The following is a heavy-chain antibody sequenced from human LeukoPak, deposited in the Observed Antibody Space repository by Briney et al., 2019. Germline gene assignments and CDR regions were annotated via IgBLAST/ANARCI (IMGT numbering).Heavy chain of an antibody. J-gene: IGHJ4*02. CDR3: ARHDSCYYYGLDY. CDR1: GGSINSYY. V-gene: IGHV4-59*08. D-gene: IGHD3-22*01. Sequence: SETLSLTCTVSGGSINSYYWNWIRQSPGKGLEWIGYIYYSGNTNYNPSLKSRVTISVDTSKNQFSLKLSSVTAADTAVYYCARHDSCYYYGLDYWGQGTLVTVSS. CDR2: IYYSGNT.